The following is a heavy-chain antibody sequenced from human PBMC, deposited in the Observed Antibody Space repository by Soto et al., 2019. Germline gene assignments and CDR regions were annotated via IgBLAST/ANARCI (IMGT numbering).Heavy chain of an antibody. Sequence: GSLRLSCAASGFTFSSYSMNWVRQAPGKGLEWVSSISSSSSYIYYADSVKGRFTISRDNAKNSLYLQMNSLRAEDTAAYYCARDSSQFGELLYHGSSEYFQHWGQGTLVTVSS. CDR3: ARDSSQFGELLYHGSSEYFQH. CDR1: GFTFSSYS. V-gene: IGHV3-21*01. D-gene: IGHD3-10*01. CDR2: ISSSSSYI. J-gene: IGHJ1*01.